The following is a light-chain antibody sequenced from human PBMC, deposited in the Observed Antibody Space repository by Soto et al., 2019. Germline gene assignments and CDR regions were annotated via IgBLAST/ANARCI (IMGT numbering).Light chain of an antibody. CDR1: QSISSY. V-gene: IGKV1-39*01. CDR3: QRSYSTPGT. Sequence: DIQMTQSPSSLSASVGDRVTITCRASQSISSYLNWYQQKPGKAPKLLIYAASSLQSGVPSRFSGSGSGTDFTLTISSLQPEDFAPYYCQRSYSTPGTFGQGTKVEIK. CDR2: AAS. J-gene: IGKJ1*01.